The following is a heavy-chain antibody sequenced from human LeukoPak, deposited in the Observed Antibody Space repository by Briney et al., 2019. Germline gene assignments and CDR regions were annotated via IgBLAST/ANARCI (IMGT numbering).Heavy chain of an antibody. Sequence: GGSLRLSCAGSGFNFNNSGMHWVRQAPGKGLEWVAVISFDGKNQHYAGSVKGRFTTTRDNSNNTVYLQMNSLRPEDTAVYYCAKDLPAETKMGGFDFWGQGALVTISS. D-gene: IGHD4-11*01. V-gene: IGHV3-30*18. CDR2: ISFDGKNQ. CDR3: AKDLPAETKMGGFDF. J-gene: IGHJ4*02. CDR1: GFNFNNSG.